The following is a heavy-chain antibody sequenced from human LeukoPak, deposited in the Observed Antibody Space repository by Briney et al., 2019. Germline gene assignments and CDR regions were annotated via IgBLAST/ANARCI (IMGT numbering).Heavy chain of an antibody. V-gene: IGHV3-7*01. CDR3: AGHVY. CDR2: IKQDGSEK. CDR1: GFTLSSYW. J-gene: IGHJ4*02. Sequence: PVRSLRLSCAASGFTLSSYWMSWVRQAPGKGLEWVANIKQDGSEKYYVDSVKGRFTISRDNAKNSLYLQMNSLRAEDTAVYYCAGHVYWGQGTLVTVSS.